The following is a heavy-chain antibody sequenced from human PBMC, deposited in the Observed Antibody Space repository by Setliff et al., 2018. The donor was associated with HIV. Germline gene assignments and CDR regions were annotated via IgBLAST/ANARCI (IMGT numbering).Heavy chain of an antibody. CDR2: VYADGRT. D-gene: IGHD3-16*01. CDR1: GFTFSDYW. CDR3: TKGVKWLDP. V-gene: IGHV3-53*01. J-gene: IGHJ5*02. Sequence: PGGSLRLSCAASGFTFSDYWMHWVRQAPGKGLVWVSGVYADGRTFYTDSVKGRFTISRDDSKNTLYLQMHSLRVDDTAAYYCTKGVKWLDPWGQGIQVTVSS.